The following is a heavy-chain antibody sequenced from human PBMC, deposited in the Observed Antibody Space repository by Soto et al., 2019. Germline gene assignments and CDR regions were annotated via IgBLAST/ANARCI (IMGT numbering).Heavy chain of an antibody. CDR1: GYTFTSYD. J-gene: IGHJ5*02. CDR3: RMGLGLVSNWVDI. Sequence: QVQLVQSGAEVKKPRPSQKVSCKSSGYTFTSYDINWVRQATGKGLEWMGLMTPNSGNTGYAQKFQGIVTLTRNTSILTASMDLSRLRSDDTAVYYCRMGLGLVSNWVDIWGQGTLVTFAS. CDR2: MTPNSGNT. D-gene: IGHD2-15*01. V-gene: IGHV1-8*02.